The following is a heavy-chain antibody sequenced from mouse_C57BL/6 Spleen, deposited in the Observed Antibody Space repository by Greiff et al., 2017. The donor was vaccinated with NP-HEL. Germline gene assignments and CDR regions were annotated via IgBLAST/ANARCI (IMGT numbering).Heavy chain of an antibody. D-gene: IGHD2-5*01. CDR1: GYTFTDYE. CDR2: IDPETGGT. V-gene: IGHV1-15*01. Sequence: QVQLQQSGAELVRPGASVTLSCKASGYTFTDYEMHWVKQTPVHGLEWIGAIDPETGGTAYNQKFKGKAILTADKSSSTAYMELRSLTSEDSAVYYCTRREVYSNPFDYWGQGTTLTVSS. J-gene: IGHJ2*01. CDR3: TRREVYSNPFDY.